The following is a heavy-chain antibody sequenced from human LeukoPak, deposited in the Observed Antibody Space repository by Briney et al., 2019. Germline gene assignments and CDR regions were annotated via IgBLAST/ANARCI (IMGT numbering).Heavy chain of an antibody. Sequence: GGSLRLSCAASGFTFSSYSMNWVRQAPGKGLEWVSSISSSSSYKYYADSVKGRFTISRDNAKNSLYLQMNSLRAEDTAVYYCARVVGSTSPMDYWGQGTLVTVSS. D-gene: IGHD2-2*01. CDR3: ARVVGSTSPMDY. V-gene: IGHV3-21*01. J-gene: IGHJ4*02. CDR1: GFTFSSYS. CDR2: ISSSSSYK.